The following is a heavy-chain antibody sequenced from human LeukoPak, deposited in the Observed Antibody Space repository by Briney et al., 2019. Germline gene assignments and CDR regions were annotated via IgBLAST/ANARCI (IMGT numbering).Heavy chain of an antibody. J-gene: IGHJ4*02. Sequence: ASVKVSCKASGYTFTWYYMHWVRQAPGQGPEWMGVINPSGGSTSYAQKFQGRVTMTRDTSTTTFYMELSSLTSEDTAIYFCARVNIRAMAVPLDYWGQGTLVTVS. CDR2: INPSGGST. CDR1: GYTFTWYY. D-gene: IGHD2-8*01. V-gene: IGHV1-46*01. CDR3: ARVNIRAMAVPLDY.